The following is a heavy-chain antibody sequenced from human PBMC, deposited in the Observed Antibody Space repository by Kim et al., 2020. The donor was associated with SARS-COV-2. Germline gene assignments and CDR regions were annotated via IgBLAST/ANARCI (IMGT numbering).Heavy chain of an antibody. D-gene: IGHD3-22*01. CDR1: GFTFGDYA. CDR3: TRDWSITMIVVGSYYYGMDV. V-gene: IGHV3-49*04. Sequence: GGSLRLSCTASGFTFGDYAMSWVRQAPGKGLEWVGFIRSKAYGGTTEYAASVKGRFTISRDDSKSIAYLQMNSLKTEDTAVYYCTRDWSITMIVVGSYYYGMDVWGQGTTVTVSS. J-gene: IGHJ6*02. CDR2: IRSKAYGGTT.